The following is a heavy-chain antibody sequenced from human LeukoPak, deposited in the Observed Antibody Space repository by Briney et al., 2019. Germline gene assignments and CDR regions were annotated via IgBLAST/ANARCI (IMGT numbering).Heavy chain of an antibody. CDR3: VGGYRKIDY. J-gene: IGHJ4*02. D-gene: IGHD3-16*01. Sequence: GGPLRLSCAASGFTFSDYYMSGIRQAPGKVLEWVSYTIRHKRYKHYADFGKGRLTISRDNAQNPLSLQMNSLRDEDTAVYYCVGGYRKIDYWGQGTLVTVSS. V-gene: IGHV3-11*06. CDR1: GFTFSDYY. CDR2: TIRHKRYK.